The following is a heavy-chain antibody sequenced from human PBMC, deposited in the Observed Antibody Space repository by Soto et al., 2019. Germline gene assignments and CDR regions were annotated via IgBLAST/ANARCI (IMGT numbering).Heavy chain of an antibody. J-gene: IGHJ5*02. CDR1: GYTFTNND. CDR3: ARVLRGWFDP. V-gene: IGHV1-8*02. Sequence: ASVKVSCKASGYTFTNNDVSWVRQATGQGLEWMGWMNPGSGDTGYAQKFQGRVTMSVDKTKDDVSLKLTSVTAADTAVYYCARVLRGWFDPWGQGTPVTVSS. CDR2: MNPGSGDT.